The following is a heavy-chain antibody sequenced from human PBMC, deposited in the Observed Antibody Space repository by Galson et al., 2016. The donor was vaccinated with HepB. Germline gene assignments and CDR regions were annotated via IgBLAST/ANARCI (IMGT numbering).Heavy chain of an antibody. CDR1: GGSISSSSYY. V-gene: IGHV4-39*01. Sequence: ETLSLTCTVSGGSISSSSYYWGWIRQPPGKGLEWIGSIYYSGSTYYNPSLESRVTISVDTSRNQFSLKLSSVTAADTAVYYCASVSDSSSQLVAGDYFDYWGQGTLVTVSS. CDR2: IYYSGST. J-gene: IGHJ4*02. D-gene: IGHD6-13*01. CDR3: ASVSDSSSQLVAGDYFDY.